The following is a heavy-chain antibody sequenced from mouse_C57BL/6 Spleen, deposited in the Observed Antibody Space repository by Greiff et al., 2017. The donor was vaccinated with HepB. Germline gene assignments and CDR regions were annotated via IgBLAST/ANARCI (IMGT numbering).Heavy chain of an antibody. D-gene: IGHD3-3*01. CDR1: GYSITSGYY. CDR2: ISYDGSN. J-gene: IGHJ4*01. CDR3: ARGGLYRHAMDY. V-gene: IGHV3-6*01. Sequence: DVKLVESGPGLVKPSQSLSLTCSVTGYSITSGYYWHWIRQFPGNKLEWMGYISYDGSNNYNPSLKNRISITRDTSKNQFFLKLNSVTTEDTATYYCARGGLYRHAMDYWGQGTSVTVSS.